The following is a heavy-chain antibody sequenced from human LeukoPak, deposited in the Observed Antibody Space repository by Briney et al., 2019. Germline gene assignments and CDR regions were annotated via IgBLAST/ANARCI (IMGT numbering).Heavy chain of an antibody. CDR3: ARVWSWEPDAFDI. CDR2: IIPIFGTA. V-gene: IGHV1-69*06. D-gene: IGHD1-26*01. Sequence: SVKVSCKASGYTFTSYAMNWVRQAPGQGLEWMGGIIPIFGTANYAQKFQGRVTITADKSTSTAYMELSSLRSEDTAVYYCARVWSWEPDAFDIWGQGTMVTVSS. CDR1: GYTFTSYA. J-gene: IGHJ3*02.